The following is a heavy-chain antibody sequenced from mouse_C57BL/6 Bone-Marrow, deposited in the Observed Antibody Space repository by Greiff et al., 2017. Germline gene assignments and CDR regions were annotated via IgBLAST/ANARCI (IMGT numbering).Heavy chain of an antibody. CDR2: IHPSDSDT. CDR3: AIEVGLSLRFDV. D-gene: IGHD4-1*01. Sequence: QVQLLQPGAELVKPGASVKVSCKASGYTFTSYWMHWVKQRPGQGLEWIGRIHPSDSDTNYNQKFKGQATLSVDKSYSTAYMQLSRLTSEDSAVYSCAIEVGLSLRFDVWGTGTTVTVSS. CDR1: GYTFTSYW. V-gene: IGHV1-74*01. J-gene: IGHJ1*03.